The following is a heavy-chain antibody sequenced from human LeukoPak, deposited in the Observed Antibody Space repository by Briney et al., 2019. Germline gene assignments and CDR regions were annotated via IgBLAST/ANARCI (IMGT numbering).Heavy chain of an antibody. J-gene: IGHJ5*02. D-gene: IGHD1-26*01. V-gene: IGHV3-7*01. CDR3: VYGGSYYVA. Sequence: GGSLRLSCTASGFTFGDYAMTWVRQAPGTGLELVANIKEDGSEKYYVDSVKGRFSISRDNAKNSLYLQMNSLRAEDTAVYYCVYGGSYYVAWGQGTLVTVSS. CDR2: IKEDGSEK. CDR1: GFTFGDYA.